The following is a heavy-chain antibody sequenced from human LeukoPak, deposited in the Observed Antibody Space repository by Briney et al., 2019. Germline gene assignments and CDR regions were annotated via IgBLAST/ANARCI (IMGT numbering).Heavy chain of an antibody. Sequence: ASVKVSCKASGYTFTSYYMHWVRQAPGQGLEWMGIINPSGGSTSYAQKFQGRVTMTRDMSTSTVYMELSSLRSEDTAVYYCARDLEMATILGWFDPWGQGTLVTVSS. D-gene: IGHD5-24*01. CDR2: INPSGGST. CDR3: ARDLEMATILGWFDP. CDR1: GYTFTSYY. V-gene: IGHV1-46*01. J-gene: IGHJ5*02.